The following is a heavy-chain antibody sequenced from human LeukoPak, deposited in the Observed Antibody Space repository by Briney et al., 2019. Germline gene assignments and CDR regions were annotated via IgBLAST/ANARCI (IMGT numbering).Heavy chain of an antibody. D-gene: IGHD2-15*01. CDR2: IIPIFGTA. Sequence: GASVKVSCKASGGTFSSYAISWVRQAPGQGLEWVGRIIPIFGTANYAQKFQGRVTITTDESTSTAYMELSSLRSEDTAVYYCARASDCSGGSCPISYWGQGTLVTVSS. J-gene: IGHJ4*02. CDR3: ARASDCSGGSCPISY. V-gene: IGHV1-69*05. CDR1: GGTFSSYA.